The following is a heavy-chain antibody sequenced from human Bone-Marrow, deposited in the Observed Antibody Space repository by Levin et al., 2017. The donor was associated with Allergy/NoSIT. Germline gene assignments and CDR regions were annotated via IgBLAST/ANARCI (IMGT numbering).Heavy chain of an antibody. D-gene: IGHD2/OR15-2a*01. Sequence: GGSLRLSCSTSGFRFADYAMTWFRQAPGKGLECIGFIRSNTSGGTTEYAASVKGRFILSRDDSKSIAYLQMNSLKIEDTAVYYCGRGFQGGYWGQGTLVTVSS. CDR3: GRGFQGGY. J-gene: IGHJ4*02. CDR1: GFRFADYA. V-gene: IGHV3-49*03. CDR2: IRSNTSGGTT.